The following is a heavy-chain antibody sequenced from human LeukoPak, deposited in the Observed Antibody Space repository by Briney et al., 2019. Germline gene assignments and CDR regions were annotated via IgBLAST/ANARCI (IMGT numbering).Heavy chain of an antibody. V-gene: IGHV4-39*01. CDR3: PRHLSTKREAAHALRWFDP. J-gene: IGHJ5*02. CDR2: FCYSGTT. Sequence: SETLSLTCTVSGGSISLSSYSWSRIRQPPGEGLEWIGCFCYSGTTYYNPSLTSPVTISVDTSTNQSSLTLTSLTAADTAVYYCPRHLSTKREAAHALRWFDPWGQGTLVTVSS. CDR1: GGSISLSSYS. D-gene: IGHD2-15*01.